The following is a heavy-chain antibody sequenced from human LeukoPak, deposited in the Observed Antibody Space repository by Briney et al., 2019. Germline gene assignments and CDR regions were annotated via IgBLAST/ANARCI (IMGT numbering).Heavy chain of an antibody. D-gene: IGHD3-22*01. CDR1: GFTFTSYD. V-gene: IGHV1-8*01. CDR2: MNPNNGNT. CDR3: ARGTPDYDSSGEVVY. Sequence: ASVKVSCKASGFTFTSYDVNWVRQASGQGLEWMGWMNPNNGNTGYAQKFQGRVTMTRDTSISTAYMELSRLRSDDTAVYYCARGTPDYDSSGEVVYWGQGTLVTVSS. J-gene: IGHJ4*02.